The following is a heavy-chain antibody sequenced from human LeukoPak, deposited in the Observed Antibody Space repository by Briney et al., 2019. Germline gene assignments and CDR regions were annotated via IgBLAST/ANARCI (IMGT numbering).Heavy chain of an antibody. Sequence: PGGSLRLSCAASGFTFGDYGMSWVRQAPGKGLEWVSGINWNGGSTGYADSVKGRFTISRDNAKNSLYLQMNSLRAEDTALYYCARVGCSSTSCPYYYYYYYMDVWGKGTTVTVSS. J-gene: IGHJ6*03. V-gene: IGHV3-20*04. CDR3: ARVGCSSTSCPYYYYYYYMDV. CDR2: INWNGGST. D-gene: IGHD2-2*01. CDR1: GFTFGDYG.